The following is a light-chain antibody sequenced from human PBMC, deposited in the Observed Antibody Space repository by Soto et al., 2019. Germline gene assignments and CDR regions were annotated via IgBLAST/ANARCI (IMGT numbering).Light chain of an antibody. CDR2: HVS. J-gene: IGLJ1*01. CDR3: SSYTQSRNTYV. Sequence: QSVLTQPASVSGSPGQSITISCTGTSTDLHNNNYVSWYQQHPGRAPKLIIYHVSYRPSGVPNRFSGSKSDSSASLTISGTQAQEQAHYSCSSYTQSRNTYVVGTGTKVTV. V-gene: IGLV2-14*03. CDR1: STDLHNNNY.